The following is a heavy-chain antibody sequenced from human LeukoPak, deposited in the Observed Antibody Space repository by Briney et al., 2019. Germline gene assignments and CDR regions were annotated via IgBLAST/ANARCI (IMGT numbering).Heavy chain of an antibody. CDR2: MNPKSGDT. CDR1: GYIFIDYE. CDR3: ARGRYMDV. V-gene: IGHV1-8*03. J-gene: IGHJ6*04. Sequence: ASVKVSCKASGYIFIDYEINWVRQASGQGFEWMGCMNPKSGDTGYEQTLQRRVTINRDSCLSTVYMELSRLGSEDTALYYCARGRYMDVWGKGNPVTVSS.